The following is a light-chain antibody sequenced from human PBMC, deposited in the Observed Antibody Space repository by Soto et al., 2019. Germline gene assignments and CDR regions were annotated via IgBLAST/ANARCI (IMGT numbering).Light chain of an antibody. J-gene: IGKJ1*01. V-gene: IGKV1-5*01. CDR2: DAS. CDR1: QSITAR. CDR3: QHYNSYSEA. Sequence: TQSPSTLSASVADRVTITCRASQSITARLAWYQQKPGKPPKLLIYDASILESGVPSRFSGSGSGTEFTLTISSLQPDDFATYYCQHYNSYSEAFGQGTKVDIK.